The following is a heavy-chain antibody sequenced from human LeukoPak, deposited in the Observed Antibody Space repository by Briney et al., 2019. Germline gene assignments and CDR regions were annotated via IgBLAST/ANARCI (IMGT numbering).Heavy chain of an antibody. CDR2: ISSSSDTI. V-gene: IGHV3-48*04. CDR1: GFTFGPYT. D-gene: IGHD3/OR15-3a*01. CDR3: ARYLKGLFDY. Sequence: GGSLRLSCAASGFTFGPYTMNWVRQAPGKGLEWVSYISSSSDTIYYADSVKGRFTISRDNAKNSLYLQMNSLRAEDTAVYYCARYLKGLFDYWGQGTLVTVSS. J-gene: IGHJ4*02.